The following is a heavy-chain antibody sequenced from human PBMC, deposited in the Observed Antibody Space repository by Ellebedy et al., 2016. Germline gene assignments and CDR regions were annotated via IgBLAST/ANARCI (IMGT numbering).Heavy chain of an antibody. CDR3: ARDVSLYSSSPSFDF. D-gene: IGHD3-22*01. V-gene: IGHV4-61*08. CDR1: GDSINSGGYY. Sequence: SETLSLTXIVSGDSINSGGYYWSWIRQSPGKGLEWIGYVFYGGSTKYNRSLRSRVTISLDTAKNQFSLRLTSVAAADTAVYFCARDVSLYSSSPSFDFWGQGMLVTVSS. J-gene: IGHJ4*02. CDR2: VFYGGST.